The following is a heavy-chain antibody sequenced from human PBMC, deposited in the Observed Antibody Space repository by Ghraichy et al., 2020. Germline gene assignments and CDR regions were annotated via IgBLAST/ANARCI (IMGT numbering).Heavy chain of an antibody. D-gene: IGHD2-8*01. V-gene: IGHV4-34*01. Sequence: LSLTCAVYGESLSGYYWSWIRQPPGKGLEWIGEVNHSGSTNYNPSLKSRVTISVDTSKNQFSLHLSSVTAADTAVYYCASHTNVAAAWGQGTLVTVSS. CDR2: VNHSGST. J-gene: IGHJ5*02. CDR1: GESLSGYY. CDR3: ASHTNVAAA.